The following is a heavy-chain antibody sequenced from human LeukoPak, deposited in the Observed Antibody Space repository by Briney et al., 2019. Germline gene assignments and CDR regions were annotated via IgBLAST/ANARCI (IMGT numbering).Heavy chain of an antibody. V-gene: IGHV4-34*01. J-gene: IGHJ3*02. CDR3: ARHRTMVRGVRPRGAFDI. D-gene: IGHD3-10*01. Sequence: PSETLSLTCAVYGGSFSGYYWSWLRQPPGKGLEWIGEINHSGSTNYNPSLKSRVTISVDTSKNQFSLKLSSVSAADTAVYYCARHRTMVRGVRPRGAFDIWDQGTMVTVSS. CDR1: GGSFSGYY. CDR2: INHSGST.